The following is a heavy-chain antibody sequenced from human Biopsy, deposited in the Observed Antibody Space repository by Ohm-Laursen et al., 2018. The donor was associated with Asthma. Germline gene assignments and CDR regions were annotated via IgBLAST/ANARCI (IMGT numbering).Heavy chain of an antibody. CDR2: ISVYNGNT. J-gene: IGHJ6*02. Sequence: ASVKVSCKPSGYTFNSAGITWVRQAPGQGLEWMGWISVYNGNTKVAQKLQDRVSMITDTSTSTAYMELRSLRSDDTAVYFCARAVDYSHYYGIDVWGQGTTVTVS. CDR1: GYTFNSAG. D-gene: IGHD3-10*01. CDR3: ARAVDYSHYYGIDV. V-gene: IGHV1-18*01.